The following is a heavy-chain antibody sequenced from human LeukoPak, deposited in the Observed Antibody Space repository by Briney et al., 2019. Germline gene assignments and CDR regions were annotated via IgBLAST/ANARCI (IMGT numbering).Heavy chain of an antibody. V-gene: IGHV4-59*01. D-gene: IGHD3-3*01. CDR3: GGGFLSAEGYFDY. J-gene: IGHJ4*02. CDR1: VDSISSYY. CDR2: IYYSGST. Sequence: SETLSLTCTVSVDSISSYYWSGIREPRGRGLECIGYIYYSGSTNYNPSLKSRVTISVDTSKTQFSLKLSSVTAADTAVYYCGGGFLSAEGYFDYWGQGNLVTVSS.